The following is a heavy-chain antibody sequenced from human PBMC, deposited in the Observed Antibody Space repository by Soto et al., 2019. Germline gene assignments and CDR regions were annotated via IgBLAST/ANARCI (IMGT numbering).Heavy chain of an antibody. J-gene: IGHJ4*02. CDR3: ARRIPLVGPIVY. Sequence: QLQLQESGPGLVKPSETLSLTCTVSGGSISSSSYYWGWIRQPPGKGLEWIGRIDYSGSTYYNPSLKSRVTISVDTSKNQFSLKLSSVTAADTAVYYCARRIPLVGPIVYWGQGTLVTVSS. CDR2: IDYSGST. D-gene: IGHD1-26*01. V-gene: IGHV4-39*01. CDR1: GGSISSSSYY.